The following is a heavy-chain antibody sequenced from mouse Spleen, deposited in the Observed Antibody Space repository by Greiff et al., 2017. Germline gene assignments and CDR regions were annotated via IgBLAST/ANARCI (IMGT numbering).Heavy chain of an antibody. J-gene: IGHJ3*01. V-gene: IGHV1-59*01. D-gene: IGHD1-1*01. CDR3: ARSHGSSQAWFAY. CDR2: IDPSDSYT. Sequence: VQLQQPGAELVRPGTSVKLSCKASGYTFTSYWMHWVKQRPGQGLEWIGVIDPSDSYTNYNQKFKGKATLTVDTSSSTAYMQLSSLTSEDSAVYYCARSHGSSQAWFAYWGQGTLVTVSA. CDR1: GYTFTSYW.